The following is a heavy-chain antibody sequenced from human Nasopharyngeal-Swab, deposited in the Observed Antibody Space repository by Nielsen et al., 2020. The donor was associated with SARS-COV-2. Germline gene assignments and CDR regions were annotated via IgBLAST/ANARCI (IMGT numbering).Heavy chain of an antibody. J-gene: IGHJ4*02. Sequence: WIRQHPGQGLEWVAVIWFDGTKKNYADSVKGRFTISRDNSKNTLYLQMNSLRAEDTAVYYCARDSGYGGWYVDYWGQGTLVTVSS. V-gene: IGHV3-33*01. CDR2: IWFDGTKK. CDR3: ARDSGYGGWYVDY. D-gene: IGHD5-12*01.